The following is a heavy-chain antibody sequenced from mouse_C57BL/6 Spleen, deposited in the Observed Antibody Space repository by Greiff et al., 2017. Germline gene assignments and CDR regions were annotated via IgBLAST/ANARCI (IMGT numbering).Heavy chain of an antibody. CDR2: INPSNGGT. D-gene: IGHD1-1*01. CDR3: ASRITTVVATRAMDY. V-gene: IGHV1-53*01. J-gene: IGHJ4*01. Sequence: VQLQQSGTELVKPGASVKLSCKASGYTFTSYWMHWVKQRPGQGLEWIGNINPSNGGTNYNEKFKSKATLTVDKSSSTAYMQLSSLTSEDSAVYYCASRITTVVATRAMDYWGQGTSVTVSS. CDR1: GYTFTSYW.